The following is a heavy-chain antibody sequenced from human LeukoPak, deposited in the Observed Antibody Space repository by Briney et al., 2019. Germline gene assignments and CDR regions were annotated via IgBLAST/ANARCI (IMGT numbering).Heavy chain of an antibody. CDR2: ISGSGGST. CDR1: GFTFSSYP. D-gene: IGHD1-26*01. J-gene: IGHJ4*02. V-gene: IGHV3-23*01. CDR3: ANQIVGATPFDY. Sequence: PGGSLRLSCAASGFTFSSYPMSWVRQAPGKGLEWVSAISGSGGSTYYADSVKGRFTISRDNSKNTLYLQMNSLRAEDTAVYYCANQIVGATPFDYWGQGTLVTVSS.